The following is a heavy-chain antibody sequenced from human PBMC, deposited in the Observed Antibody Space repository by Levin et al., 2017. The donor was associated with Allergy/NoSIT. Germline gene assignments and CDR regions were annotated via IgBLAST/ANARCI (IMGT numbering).Heavy chain of an antibody. V-gene: IGHV4-34*01. CDR3: ARGGLVYRLTDYYYYMDV. J-gene: IGHJ6*03. Sequence: SETLSLTCAVYGGSFSGYYWSWIRQPPGKGLEWIGEINHSGSTNYNPSLKSRVTISVDTSKNQFSLKLSSVTAADTAVYYCARGGLVYRLTDYYYYMDVWGKGTTVTVSS. CDR1: GGSFSGYY. D-gene: IGHD2-8*01. CDR2: INHSGST.